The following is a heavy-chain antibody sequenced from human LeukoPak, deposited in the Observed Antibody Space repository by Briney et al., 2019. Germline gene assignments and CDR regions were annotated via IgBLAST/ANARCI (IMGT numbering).Heavy chain of an antibody. CDR3: AKDIQGSY. CDR1: GFSFNSAA. J-gene: IGHJ4*02. Sequence: GGSLRLSCAASGFSFNSAAMTWVRQAPGKGLEWVSLVSSSGANTYYADSVKGRFTISRDKNTVYLQMNSLRVEDTAIYYCAKDIQGSYWGQGTLVTVSS. D-gene: IGHD2-21*01. V-gene: IGHV3-23*01. CDR2: VSSSGANT.